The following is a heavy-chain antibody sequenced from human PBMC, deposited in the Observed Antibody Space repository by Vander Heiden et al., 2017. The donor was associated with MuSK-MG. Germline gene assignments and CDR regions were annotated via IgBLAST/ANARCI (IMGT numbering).Heavy chain of an antibody. CDR2: ISYDGSNK. Sequence: QVQLVESGGGVAQPGRSLRLSCAASGFTFSSFGMHWVRQAPGKGLEWVAVISYDGSNKYYADSVKGRFTISRDNSKNTLYLQMNSLRAEDTAVYYCAAGVGMGAPTGDVGAFDIWGQGTMVTVSS. D-gene: IGHD1-26*01. CDR1: GFTFSSFG. V-gene: IGHV3-30*03. CDR3: AAGVGMGAPTGDVGAFDI. J-gene: IGHJ3*02.